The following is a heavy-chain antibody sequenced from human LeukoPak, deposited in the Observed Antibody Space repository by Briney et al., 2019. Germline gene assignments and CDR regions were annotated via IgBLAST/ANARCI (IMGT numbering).Heavy chain of an antibody. D-gene: IGHD3-3*01. CDR2: IIPILGIA. CDR1: GGTFSSYA. CDR3: AGDGDVDRDALDI. J-gene: IGHJ3*02. Sequence: SVKVSCKASGGTFSSYAISWVRQAPGQGLEWMGRIIPILGIANYAQKFQGRVTITADKSTSTAYMELSSLRSEDTAVYYCAGDGDVDRDALDIWGQGTMVTVSS. V-gene: IGHV1-69*04.